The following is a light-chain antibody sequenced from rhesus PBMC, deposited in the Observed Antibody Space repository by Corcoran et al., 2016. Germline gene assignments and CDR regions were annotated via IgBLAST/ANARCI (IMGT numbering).Light chain of an antibody. CDR1: QGIGRF. CDR3: QQYNRDPLT. V-gene: IGKV1-37*01. CDR2: YAS. J-gene: IGKJ4*01. Sequence: DIQMTQSPSSLSASVGDRVTLTCRASQGIGRFLAWYQQNPGKAPKPQIYYASNLENGVPSRFSGSGTWTEFTLTISSLQPEDFATDFWQQYNRDPLTFGGGTKVEIK.